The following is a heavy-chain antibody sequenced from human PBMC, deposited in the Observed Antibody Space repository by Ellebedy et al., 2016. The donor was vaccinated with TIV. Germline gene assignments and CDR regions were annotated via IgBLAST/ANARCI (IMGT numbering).Heavy chain of an antibody. V-gene: IGHV1-18*04. D-gene: IGHD5/OR15-5a*01. J-gene: IGHJ5*02. CDR1: GYTFTKYG. CDR2: ISGYNGDT. Sequence: ASVKVSRKASGYTFTKYGISWVRQAPGQGLEWMGWISGYNGDTNYAQKFQGRVTMTTDTSTSTVYMELRILSFDDTAVYYCTRGFYEKFDPWGQGTLVTVS. CDR3: TRGFYEKFDP.